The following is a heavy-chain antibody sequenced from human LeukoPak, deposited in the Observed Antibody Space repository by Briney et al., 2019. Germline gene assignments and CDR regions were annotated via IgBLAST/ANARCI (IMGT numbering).Heavy chain of an antibody. CDR2: IRYDGSNK. Sequence: PGGSLRLSCAASGFTLSSYGMHWVRQAPGKGPEWVAFIRYDGSNKYYADSVKGRFTISRDNSKNTLYLQMNSLRAEDTAVYYCAKPKQQLVPYGMDVWGQGTTVTVSS. CDR3: AKPKQQLVPYGMDV. J-gene: IGHJ6*02. V-gene: IGHV3-30*02. D-gene: IGHD6-13*01. CDR1: GFTLSSYG.